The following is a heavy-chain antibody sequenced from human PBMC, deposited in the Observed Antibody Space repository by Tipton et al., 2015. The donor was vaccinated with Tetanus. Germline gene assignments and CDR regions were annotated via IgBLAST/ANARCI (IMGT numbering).Heavy chain of an antibody. CDR2: IYPYSGST. Sequence: TLSLTCSVTGGSITSGTPYWGWVRQPPGKGLEWIGSIYPYSGSTDYNPSLRSRVSISTDTSKNQFSLKLTSVTAADTAVYYRVKTADNWFDPWGRGTLVTVSP. CDR1: GGSITSGTPY. D-gene: IGHD6-25*01. J-gene: IGHJ5*02. CDR3: VKTADNWFDP. V-gene: IGHV4-39*01.